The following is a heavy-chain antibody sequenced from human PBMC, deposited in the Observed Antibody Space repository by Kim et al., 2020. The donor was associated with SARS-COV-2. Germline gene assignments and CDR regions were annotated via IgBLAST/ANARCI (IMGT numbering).Heavy chain of an antibody. CDR2: INHSGST. CDR1: GGSFSGYY. V-gene: IGHV4-34*01. D-gene: IGHD3-22*01. CDR3: ARSGYYYDSSGYYYVEDY. Sequence: SETLSLTCAVYGGSFSGYYWSWIRQPPGKGLEWIGEINHSGSTNYNPSLKSRVTISVDTSKNQFSLKLSSVTAADTAVYYCARSGYYYDSSGYYYVEDYWGQGTLVTVSS. J-gene: IGHJ4*02.